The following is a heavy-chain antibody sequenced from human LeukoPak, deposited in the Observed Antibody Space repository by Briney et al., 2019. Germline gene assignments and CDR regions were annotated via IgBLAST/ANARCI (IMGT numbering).Heavy chain of an antibody. Sequence: PSETLSLTCTVSGGSISSYYWSWIRQPPGKGLEWIGYIYYSGSTNYNPSLKSRVTISVDTSKNQFSLKLSSVTAADTAVYYCARLKGGSYYLDYWGQGTLVTVSS. CDR2: IYYSGST. V-gene: IGHV4-59*01. J-gene: IGHJ4*02. CDR1: GGSISSYY. CDR3: ARLKGGSYYLDY. D-gene: IGHD1-26*01.